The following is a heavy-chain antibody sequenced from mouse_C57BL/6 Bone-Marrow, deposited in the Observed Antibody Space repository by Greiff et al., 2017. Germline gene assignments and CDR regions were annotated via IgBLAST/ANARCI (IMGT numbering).Heavy chain of an antibody. CDR3: ARHPYYGSLYAMDY. V-gene: IGHV5-12*01. CDR2: ISNGGGST. CDR1: GFTFSDYY. J-gene: IGHJ4*01. Sequence: EVQWVESGGGLVQPGGSLKLSCAASGFTFSDYYMYWVRQTPEKRLEWVAYISNGGGSTYYPDTVKGRFTISRDNAKNTLYLQMSRLKSEDTAMYYCARHPYYGSLYAMDYWGQGTSVTVSS. D-gene: IGHD1-1*01.